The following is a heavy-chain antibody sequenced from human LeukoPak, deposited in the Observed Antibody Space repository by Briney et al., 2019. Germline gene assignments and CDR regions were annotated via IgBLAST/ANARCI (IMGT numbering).Heavy chain of an antibody. V-gene: IGHV2-5*02. D-gene: IGHD3-16*01. CDR3: AHIGLWDDYFDY. Sequence: SGPTLGKPTETFTLTCSFSGVSLSTSGVGVGWVRQPAGNARGWLALIYWDDDKRYSPSLKSRLTITKDTSKNQVVLTMTNMDPVDTATYYCAHIGLWDDYFDYWGQGTLVTVSS. CDR2: IYWDDDK. J-gene: IGHJ4*02. CDR1: GVSLSTSGVG.